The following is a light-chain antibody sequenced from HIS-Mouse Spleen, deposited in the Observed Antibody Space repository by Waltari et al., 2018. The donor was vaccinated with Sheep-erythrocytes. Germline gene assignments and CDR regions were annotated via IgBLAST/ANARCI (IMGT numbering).Light chain of an antibody. CDR1: KLGDKY. CDR2: QDS. J-gene: IGLJ2*01. CDR3: QAWDSSTEV. Sequence: SYELTQQPSVSVSPGQTASITCSGDKLGDKYACWYQQKPGQSPVLVIYQDSKRPSGIPARFSGSNSGNTATLTISGTQAMDEADYYCQAWDSSTEVFGGGTKLTVL. V-gene: IGLV3-1*01.